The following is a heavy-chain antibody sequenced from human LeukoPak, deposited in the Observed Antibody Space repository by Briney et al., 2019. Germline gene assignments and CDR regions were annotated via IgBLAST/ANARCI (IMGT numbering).Heavy chain of an antibody. V-gene: IGHV4-4*07. CDR2: IYTSGST. J-gene: IGHJ6*02. CDR1: DGSISSYY. CDR3: ARDTAASAHTYYYGMDV. Sequence: PSETLSLTCTVSDGSISSYYWSWIRQPAGKGLEWIGRIYTSGSTNYNPSLKSRVTMSVDTSKNQFSLKLSSVTAADTAVYYCARDTAASAHTYYYGMDVWGQGTTVTVSS. D-gene: IGHD6-13*01.